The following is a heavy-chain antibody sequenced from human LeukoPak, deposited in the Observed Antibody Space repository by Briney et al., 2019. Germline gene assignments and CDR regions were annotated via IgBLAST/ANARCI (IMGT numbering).Heavy chain of an antibody. D-gene: IGHD6-19*01. Sequence: GASVKVSCKASGGTFSSYALSWVRQAPGQGLEWVGGIIPMFGTADYAQKFQGRVTITADKFTSTAYMELSSLRSEGTAVYYCATGVSRGWLQYFDYWGQGTLVTVSS. J-gene: IGHJ4*02. CDR2: IIPMFGTA. V-gene: IGHV1-69*06. CDR1: GGTFSSYA. CDR3: ATGVSRGWLQYFDY.